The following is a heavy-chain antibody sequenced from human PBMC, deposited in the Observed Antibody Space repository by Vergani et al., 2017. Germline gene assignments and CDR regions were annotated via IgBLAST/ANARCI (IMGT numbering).Heavy chain of an antibody. V-gene: IGHV4-39*01. D-gene: IGHD5-12*01. CDR2: IYYSGST. Sequence: QVQLQESGPGLVKPSETLSLTCTVSGGSISSYYWGWIRQPPGKGLEWIGSIYYSGSTYYNPSLKSRVTISVDTSKNQFSLKLSSVTAADTAVYYCARRRATTFDYWGQGTLVTVSS. J-gene: IGHJ4*02. CDR3: ARRRATTFDY. CDR1: GGSISSYY.